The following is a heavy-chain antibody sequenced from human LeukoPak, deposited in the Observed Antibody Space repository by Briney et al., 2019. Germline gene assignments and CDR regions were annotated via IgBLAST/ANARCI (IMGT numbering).Heavy chain of an antibody. V-gene: IGHV1-18*01. CDR1: GGTFSSYA. D-gene: IGHD2-15*01. CDR2: ISAYNGNA. Sequence: EASVKVSCKASGGTFSSYAISWVRQAPGQGLEWMGWISAYNGNANYAQKLQGRVTMTTDTSTSTAYMELRSLRSDDTAVYYCARNGYCSGGSCYFHYGMDVWGQGTTVTVSS. J-gene: IGHJ6*02. CDR3: ARNGYCSGGSCYFHYGMDV.